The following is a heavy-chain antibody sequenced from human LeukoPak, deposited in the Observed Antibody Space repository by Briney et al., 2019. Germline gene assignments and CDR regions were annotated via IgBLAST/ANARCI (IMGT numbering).Heavy chain of an antibody. V-gene: IGHV3-66*01. J-gene: IGHJ5*02. D-gene: IGHD4/OR15-4a*01. CDR3: ANGDYDYGVGWFDP. CDR2: IYSGGST. Sequence: GGSLRLSCAASGFTVSSNYMSWVRQAPGKGLEWVSVIYSGGSTYYADSVKGRFTISRDNSKNTLYLQMNSLRAEDTAVYYCANGDYDYGVGWFDPWGQGTLVTVSS. CDR1: GFTVSSNY.